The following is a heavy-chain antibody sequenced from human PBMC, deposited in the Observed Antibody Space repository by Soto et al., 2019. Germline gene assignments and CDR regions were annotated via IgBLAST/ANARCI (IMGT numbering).Heavy chain of an antibody. J-gene: IGHJ4*02. V-gene: IGHV3-30*18. Sequence: QVQLVESGGGVVQPGRSLRLSCAASGFTFSSYGMHWVRQAPGKGLEWVAVISYDGSNKYYADSVKGRFTISRDNSKNTLYLQMNSRRAEDTAVYYCAKDPGGSYIHLDYWGQGTLVTVSS. CDR2: ISYDGSNK. CDR1: GFTFSSYG. D-gene: IGHD1-26*01. CDR3: AKDPGGSYIHLDY.